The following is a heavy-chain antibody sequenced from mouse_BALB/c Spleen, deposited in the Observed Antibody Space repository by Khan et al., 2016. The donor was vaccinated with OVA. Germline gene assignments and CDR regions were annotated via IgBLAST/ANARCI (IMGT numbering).Heavy chain of an antibody. J-gene: IGHJ3*01. D-gene: IGHD1-1*01. V-gene: IGHV5-6*01. CDR2: VSSGGHYT. Sequence: EVELVESGGDLVKPGGSLKLSCAASGFTFSTYGMSWVRQTPDKRLEWVATVSSGGHYTYYPDTVKGRFTISRDHAKNTLYLQMSSLKSEDTAMFYCARIAYYYDSEGFAYWGQGTLVTVSA. CDR1: GFTFSTYG. CDR3: ARIAYYYDSEGFAY.